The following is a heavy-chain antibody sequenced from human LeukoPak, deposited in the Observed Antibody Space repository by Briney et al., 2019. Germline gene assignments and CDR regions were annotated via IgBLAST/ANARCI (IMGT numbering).Heavy chain of an antibody. CDR3: ARDEGFCRSTSCYAGYFDY. J-gene: IGHJ4*02. V-gene: IGHV4-61*02. CDR1: GGSVSSGSYY. D-gene: IGHD2-2*01. Sequence: SETLSLTCTVSGGSVSSGSYYWSWIRQPAGKGLEWIGRIYTSGSTNYNPSLESRVTMSLDTSKNQFSLKLTSVTAADTAVYYCARDEGFCRSTSCYAGYFDYWGQGALVTVSS. CDR2: IYTSGST.